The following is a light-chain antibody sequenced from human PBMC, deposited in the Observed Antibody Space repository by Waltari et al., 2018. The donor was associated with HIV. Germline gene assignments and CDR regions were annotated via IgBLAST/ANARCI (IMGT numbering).Light chain of an antibody. CDR1: SFNFGRKT. V-gene: IGLV1-44*01. Sequence: QSVPTQPPSACGTPGERVTIPCSGGSFNFGRKTLSWSQHVPGTATQLLLFSENQRPLEVPDRFSGSKSGTSASLAISELQSDDEADYYCAAWDDSLNGWVFGGGTKVTVL. CDR3: AAWDDSLNGWV. J-gene: IGLJ3*02. CDR2: SEN.